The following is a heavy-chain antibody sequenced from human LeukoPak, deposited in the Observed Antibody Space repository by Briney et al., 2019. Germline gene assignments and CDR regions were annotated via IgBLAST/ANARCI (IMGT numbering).Heavy chain of an antibody. Sequence: GGSLRLSCAASGFTFSSYSMNWVRQTPGKGLEWVSSISSSSSYIFYADSVKGRFTMSRDNAKKSLFLQMNSLRAEDTAVYYCARDRWFGESLPAQCDYWGQGSLVTVSS. D-gene: IGHD3-10*01. CDR3: ARDRWFGESLPAQCDY. V-gene: IGHV3-21*01. J-gene: IGHJ4*02. CDR2: ISSSSSYI. CDR1: GFTFSSYS.